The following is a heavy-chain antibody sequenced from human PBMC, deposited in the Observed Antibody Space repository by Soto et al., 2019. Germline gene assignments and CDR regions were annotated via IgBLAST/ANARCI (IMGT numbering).Heavy chain of an antibody. D-gene: IGHD6-13*01. CDR3: ARGDYSSSWYWYVDS. V-gene: IGHV4-30-2*01. Sequence: SETLSLTCAVSGGSISSGGYSWSWIRQPPGKGLEWIGYLYHSGSTYYNPSLKSRVTISVDRSKNQFSLKLSSVTAADTAVYYCARGDYSSSWYWYVDSWRQGTLVT. CDR2: LYHSGST. CDR1: GGSISSGGYS. J-gene: IGHJ5*01.